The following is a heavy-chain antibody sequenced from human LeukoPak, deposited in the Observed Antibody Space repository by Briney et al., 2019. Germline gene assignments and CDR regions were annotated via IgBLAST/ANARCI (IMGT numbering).Heavy chain of an antibody. CDR3: AKWKYSNSGIDDY. D-gene: IGHD6-6*01. CDR2: ISGSGDNT. V-gene: IGHV3-23*01. J-gene: IGHJ4*02. CDR1: GFTFSSYA. Sequence: GGSLRLSCAASGFTFSSYAMSWVRQVPGKGLEWVSVISGSGDNTYYADSVKGRFTISRDNSKNMLYLQMNSLRAEDTAVYYCAKWKYSNSGIDDYWGRGTLVTVSS.